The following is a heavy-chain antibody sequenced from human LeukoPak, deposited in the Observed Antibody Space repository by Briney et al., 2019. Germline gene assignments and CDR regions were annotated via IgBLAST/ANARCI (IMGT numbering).Heavy chain of an antibody. Sequence: PGGSLRLSCAASGFTFSSYAMSWVRQAPGKGLEWVSGISGSGDNTYYADSVKGRFTISRDNSKNTLYVQVNSLGTEDTAAYYCAKGDRDYYFDYWGRGTLVTVSS. CDR2: ISGSGDNT. D-gene: IGHD5-24*01. J-gene: IGHJ4*02. CDR1: GFTFSSYA. V-gene: IGHV3-23*01. CDR3: AKGDRDYYFDY.